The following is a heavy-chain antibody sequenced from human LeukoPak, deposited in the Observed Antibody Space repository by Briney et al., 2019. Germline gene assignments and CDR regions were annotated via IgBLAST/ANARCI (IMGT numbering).Heavy chain of an antibody. CDR1: GYSFTSYW. D-gene: IGHD3-22*01. Sequence: GESLKISCKGSGYSFTSYWIGWVRQMPGKGLEWMGIIYPGDSDTRYSPSFQGQVTISADKSISTAYPQWSSLKASDTAMYYCARGGYYYDSSGHYDAFDIWGQGTMVTVSS. CDR3: ARGGYYYDSSGHYDAFDI. V-gene: IGHV5-51*01. J-gene: IGHJ3*02. CDR2: IYPGDSDT.